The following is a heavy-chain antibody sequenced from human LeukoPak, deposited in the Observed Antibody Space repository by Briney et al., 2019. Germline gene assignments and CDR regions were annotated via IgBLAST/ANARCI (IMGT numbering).Heavy chain of an antibody. V-gene: IGHV1-69*13. CDR1: GYTFTSYY. CDR3: ARGTRGIAAAGDYFDY. CDR2: IISIFNTA. Sequence: SVKVSCKASGYTFTSYYMHWVRQAPGQGLEWMGGIISIFNTANYAQKFQGRVTITADESTGTAYMELSSLRSEDTAVYYCARGTRGIAAAGDYFDYWGQGTLVTVSS. D-gene: IGHD6-13*01. J-gene: IGHJ4*02.